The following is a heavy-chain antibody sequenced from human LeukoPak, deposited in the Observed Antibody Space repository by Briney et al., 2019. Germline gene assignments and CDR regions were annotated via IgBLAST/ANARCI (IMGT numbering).Heavy chain of an antibody. J-gene: IGHJ6*03. D-gene: IGHD2-2*01. CDR3: ARGRGYCSSTSCYDYYCYYMDV. Sequence: SETLSLTCSVSGGSMTGYYWIWIRQPPGKGLEWIGYVYYGGNTNYNPSLRSRVTMSKDTSKNQFSLKLSSVTAADTAVYYCARGRGYCSSTSCYDYYCYYMDVWGKGTTVTVSS. CDR2: VYYGGNT. CDR1: GGSMTGYY. V-gene: IGHV4-59*01.